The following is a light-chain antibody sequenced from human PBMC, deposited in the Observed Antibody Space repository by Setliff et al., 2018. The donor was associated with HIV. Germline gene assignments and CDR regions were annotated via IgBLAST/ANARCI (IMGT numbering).Light chain of an antibody. Sequence: QSALAQPASVSGSPGQSITISCTGTSNDVGRYDLVSWYQQHPARAPKLIIYQATRRPSGVSSRFSGSKSGNVASLTISGPQAEDEADYYCCSNTGSNTFVFGTGTKVTVL. J-gene: IGLJ1*01. CDR2: QAT. V-gene: IGLV2-23*01. CDR1: SNDVGRYDL. CDR3: CSNTGSNTFV.